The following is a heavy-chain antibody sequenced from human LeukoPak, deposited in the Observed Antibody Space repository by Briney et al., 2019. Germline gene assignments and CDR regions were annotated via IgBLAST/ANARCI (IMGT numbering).Heavy chain of an antibody. CDR3: ARRQSCSGGSCYEDFDY. V-gene: IGHV5-51*01. CDR2: IYPGDSDT. CDR1: GYRFTSYW. Sequence: GESLKISCKGSGYRFTSYWIGWVRQMPGKGLEWMGIIYPGDSDTRYSPSFQGQVTMSADKSISTAYLEWSSLRASDTAVYFCARRQSCSGGSCYEDFDYWGQGTLVTVSS. J-gene: IGHJ4*02. D-gene: IGHD2-15*01.